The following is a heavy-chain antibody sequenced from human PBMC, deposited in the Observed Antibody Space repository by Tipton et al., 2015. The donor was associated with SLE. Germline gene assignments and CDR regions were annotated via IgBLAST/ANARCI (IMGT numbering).Heavy chain of an antibody. J-gene: IGHJ6*04. CDR3: AREREGGLVEV. D-gene: IGHD3-16*01. CDR1: GYTFTSYY. CDR2: INPSGGST. V-gene: IGHV1-46*01. Sequence: QSGAEVKKPGASVKVSCKASGYTFTSYYMHWVRQAPGQGLEWMGIINPSGGSTSYAQKFQGRVTMNRDTSTSTVYMELSSLRSEATAVYCCAREREGGLVEVWGKGTAVTVSS.